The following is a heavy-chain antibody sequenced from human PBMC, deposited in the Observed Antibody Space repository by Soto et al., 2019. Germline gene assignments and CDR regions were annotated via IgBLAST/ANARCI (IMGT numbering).Heavy chain of an antibody. Sequence: ASVKVSCQASGSTFTSYDINWVRQATGQGLEWMGWMNPNSGNTGYAQKFQGRVTMTRNTSISTAYMELSSLRSEDTAVYYCARGGYYDILTGYYNYYYYYGMDVWGQGTTVTVSS. D-gene: IGHD3-9*01. CDR1: GSTFTSYD. CDR2: MNPNSGNT. J-gene: IGHJ6*02. V-gene: IGHV1-8*01. CDR3: ARGGYYDILTGYYNYYYYYGMDV.